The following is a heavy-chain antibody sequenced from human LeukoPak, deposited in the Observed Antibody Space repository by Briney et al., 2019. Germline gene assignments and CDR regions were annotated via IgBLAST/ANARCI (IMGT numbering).Heavy chain of an antibody. CDR2: ISGSGGST. D-gene: IGHD4-17*01. J-gene: IGHJ4*02. Sequence: GGSLRLSCAAPGFTFSSYAMSWVHQAPGKGLEWVSGISGSGGSTYYADSVKGRFTISRDNSKNTLYLQMNSLRAEDTAVYYCARDSTVTTCDYWGQGTLVIVSS. CDR1: GFTFSSYA. V-gene: IGHV3-23*01. CDR3: ARDSTVTTCDY.